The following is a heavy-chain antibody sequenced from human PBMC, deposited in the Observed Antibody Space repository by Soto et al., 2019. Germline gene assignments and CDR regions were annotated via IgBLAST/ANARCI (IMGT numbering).Heavy chain of an antibody. V-gene: IGHV4-59*01. CDR2: IYYSGST. CDR1: GGSISSYY. CDR3: ARALYRNPFDY. D-gene: IGHD3-16*01. Sequence: PSETLSLTCTVSGGSISSYYWSWIRQPPGKGLEWIGYIYYSGSTNYNPSLKSRVTISVDTSKNQFSLKLSSVTAADTAVYYCARALYRNPFDYRGQGTLVTVSS. J-gene: IGHJ4*02.